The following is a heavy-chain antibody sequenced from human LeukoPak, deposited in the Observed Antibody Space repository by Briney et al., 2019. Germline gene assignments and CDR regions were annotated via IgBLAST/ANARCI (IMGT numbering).Heavy chain of an antibody. V-gene: IGHV3-21*01. CDR3: AKDLERYDFWSGLDY. CDR2: ISSSSSYI. CDR1: GFTFSSYS. J-gene: IGHJ4*02. D-gene: IGHD3-3*01. Sequence: PGGSLRLSCAASGFTFSSYSMNWVRQAPGKGLEWVSSISSSSSYIYYADSVKGRFTISRDNSKNTLYLQMNSLRAEDTAVYYCAKDLERYDFWSGLDYWGQGTLVTVSS.